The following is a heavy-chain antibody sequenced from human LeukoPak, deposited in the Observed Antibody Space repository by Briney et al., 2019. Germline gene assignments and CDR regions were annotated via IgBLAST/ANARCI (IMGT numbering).Heavy chain of an antibody. CDR1: GFTFSSYW. J-gene: IGHJ4*02. Sequence: GESLRLSCAASGFTFSSYWMHWVRQAPGKGLVWVSRINSDGSSTSYADSVKGRFTISRDNAKNTLYLQMNSLRAEDTAVYYCAKTYDSSALSAYYYFDYWGQGTLVTVSS. CDR2: INSDGSST. D-gene: IGHD3-22*01. V-gene: IGHV3-74*01. CDR3: AKTYDSSALSAYYYFDY.